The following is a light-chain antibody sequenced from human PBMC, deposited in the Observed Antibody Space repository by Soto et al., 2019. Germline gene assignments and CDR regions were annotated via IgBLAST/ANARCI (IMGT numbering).Light chain of an antibody. CDR3: QQYYYTPLT. Sequence: DIEMTQSPDSLAVSLGERATINCKSSQSVLCNSTNKSYLAWYQQRLGQSPKLLIYWASTRESGVPDRFSGSGSGTDFTLTISSLQAEDVALYYCQQYYYTPLTFGGGTKVEIK. CDR2: WAS. J-gene: IGKJ4*01. CDR1: QSVLCNSTNKSY. V-gene: IGKV4-1*01.